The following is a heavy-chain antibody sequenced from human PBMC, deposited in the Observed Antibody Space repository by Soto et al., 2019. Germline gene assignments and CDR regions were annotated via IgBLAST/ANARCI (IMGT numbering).Heavy chain of an antibody. J-gene: IGHJ6*02. Sequence: PGESLKISCKGSGYSFTSYWISWVRQMPGKGLEWMGRIDPSDSYTNYSPSFQGHVTISADKSISTAYLQWSSLKASDTAMYYCARHPVHDSQVDNYGMDVWRQGTTVTVSS. CDR3: ARHPVHDSQVDNYGMDV. CDR1: GYSFTSYW. CDR2: IDPSDSYT. D-gene: IGHD1-1*01. V-gene: IGHV5-10-1*01.